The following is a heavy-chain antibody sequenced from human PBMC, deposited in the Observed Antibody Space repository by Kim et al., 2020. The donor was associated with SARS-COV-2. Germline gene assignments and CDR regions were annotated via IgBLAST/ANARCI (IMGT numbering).Heavy chain of an antibody. Sequence: SETLSLTCAVYGGSFSGYYWSWIRQPPGKGLEWIGEIHHSGSTNYNSSLKSRVTISLDTSKNQFSLRLSSVTAADTAVYYCARDTYYYDNSGYHYFDYW. V-gene: IGHV4-34*01. CDR2: IHHSGST. D-gene: IGHD3-22*01. CDR1: GGSFSGYY. CDR3: ARDTYYYDNSGYHYFDY. J-gene: IGHJ4*01.